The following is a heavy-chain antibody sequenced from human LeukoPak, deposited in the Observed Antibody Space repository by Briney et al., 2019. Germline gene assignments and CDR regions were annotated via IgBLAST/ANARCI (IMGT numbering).Heavy chain of an antibody. V-gene: IGHV4-31*01. CDR1: GGSINSGGYY. Sequence: SQTLSLTCTVSGGSINSGGYYWSWIRQHPGKGLEWIGYIYYSGSTYYNPSLKSQVTILIDTSKNQFSLKLSSVTAADTAVYYCASGLLVEATSAFDIWGQGIIVTFSS. J-gene: IGHJ3*02. D-gene: IGHD2-15*01. CDR2: IYYSGST. CDR3: ASGLLVEATSAFDI.